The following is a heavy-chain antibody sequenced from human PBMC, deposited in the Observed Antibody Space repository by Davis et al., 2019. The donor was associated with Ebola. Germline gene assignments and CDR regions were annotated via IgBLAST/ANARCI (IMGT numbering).Heavy chain of an antibody. CDR1: GFIFSGYA. CDR2: IGRAGSS. J-gene: IGHJ6*02. CDR3: AKGGSNYGYYYYYALDV. Sequence: GESLKISCAASGFIFSGYALSWVRQAPGKGPEWVSSIGRAGSSFYADSVKGRFTISRDESKNTVFLQMNSLRAEDTAVYYCAKGGSNYGYYYYYALDVWGRGTTVTVSS. D-gene: IGHD3-10*01. V-gene: IGHV3-23*01.